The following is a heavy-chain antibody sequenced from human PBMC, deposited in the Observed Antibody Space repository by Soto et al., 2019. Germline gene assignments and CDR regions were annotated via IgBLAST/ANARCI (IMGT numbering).Heavy chain of an antibody. CDR2: LSHDGSNE. V-gene: IGHV3-30*03. CDR1: GFTFSNFG. Sequence: QVQLVESGGGVVQPGRSLRLSCAASGFTFSNFGMHWVRQAPGKGLEWVAALSHDGSNEYCADSVKGRFTISRDNSKNTLYLQMNSLRPEDTAVYYCASSLEQFVWVPLAYWGQGSLVTASS. D-gene: IGHD6-6*01. CDR3: ASSLEQFVWVPLAY. J-gene: IGHJ4*02.